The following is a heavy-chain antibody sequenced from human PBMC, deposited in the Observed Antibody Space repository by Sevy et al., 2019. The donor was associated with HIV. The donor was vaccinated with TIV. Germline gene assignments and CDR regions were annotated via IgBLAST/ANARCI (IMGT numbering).Heavy chain of an antibody. CDR2: IYYSGSA. CDR1: GGYISSNNYY. Sequence: SETLSLTCTVSGGYISSNNYYWGWIRQPPGKGLEWIGSIYYSGSAYYNPSLKSRVTISVEKSKNKFSMKVSSVTAADTAVYYCARLTIFGVVTDNWFDPWGQGTLVTVSS. J-gene: IGHJ5*02. D-gene: IGHD3-3*01. CDR3: ARLTIFGVVTDNWFDP. V-gene: IGHV4-39*01.